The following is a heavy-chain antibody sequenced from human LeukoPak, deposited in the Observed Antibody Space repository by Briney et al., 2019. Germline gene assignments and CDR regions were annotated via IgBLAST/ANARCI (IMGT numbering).Heavy chain of an antibody. J-gene: IGHJ4*02. CDR1: GYTFTNYV. V-gene: IGHV1-3*01. CDR3: ARDPAPDYFDY. CDR2: INAGNGNT. Sequence: ASVTVSCKASGYTFTNYVMHWVRQAPGQRLEWMGWINAGNGNTKYSQKFQGRVTFTRDTSASTAYMERSSLRSEDTAVYYCARDPAPDYFDYWGQGTLVTVSS.